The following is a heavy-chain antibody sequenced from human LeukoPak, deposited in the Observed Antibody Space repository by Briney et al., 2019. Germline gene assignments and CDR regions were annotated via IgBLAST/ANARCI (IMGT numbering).Heavy chain of an antibody. CDR3: AKDPENSSGYR. Sequence: HAGGSLRLSCAASGFTFSSYTMSWVRQAPGKGLEWVSAISGSGGSTYYADSVKGRFTISRDNSKNTLYLQMNSLRAEDTALYYCAKDPENSSGYRWGQGTLVIVSS. CDR2: ISGSGGST. V-gene: IGHV3-23*01. CDR1: GFTFSSYT. D-gene: IGHD3-22*01. J-gene: IGHJ4*02.